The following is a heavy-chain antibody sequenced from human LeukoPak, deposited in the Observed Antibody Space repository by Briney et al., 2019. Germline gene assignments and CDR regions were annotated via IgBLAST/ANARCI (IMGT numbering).Heavy chain of an antibody. CDR3: ARATTSSSDAFDI. CDR2: INHSGST. Sequence: SETLSLTCAVYGGSFSGYYWSWIRQPPGKGLEWIGEINHSGSTNYNPSLKSRVTISVDTSKNQFSLKLTSATAADTAVYYCARATTSSSDAFDIWGQGTMVTVSS. CDR1: GGSFSGYY. D-gene: IGHD4-17*01. J-gene: IGHJ3*02. V-gene: IGHV4-34*01.